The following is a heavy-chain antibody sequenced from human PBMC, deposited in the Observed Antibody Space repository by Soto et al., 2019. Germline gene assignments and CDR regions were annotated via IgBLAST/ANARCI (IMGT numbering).Heavy chain of an antibody. Sequence: PSETLSLTCTVSGGSISSGGYYWSWIRQHPGKGLEWIGYIYYSGSTYYNPSLKSRVTISVDTSKNQFSLKLSSVTAADTAVYYCARDYVVPAAIGYYYYGMDVWGQGTTVTVSS. D-gene: IGHD2-2*01. V-gene: IGHV4-31*03. CDR3: ARDYVVPAAIGYYYYGMDV. CDR2: IYYSGST. J-gene: IGHJ6*02. CDR1: GGSISSGGYY.